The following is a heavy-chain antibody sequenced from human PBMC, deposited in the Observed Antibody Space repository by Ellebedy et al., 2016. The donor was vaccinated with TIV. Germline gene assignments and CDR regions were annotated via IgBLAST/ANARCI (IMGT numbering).Heavy chain of an antibody. CDR3: VRGAGFISDR. J-gene: IGHJ4*02. CDR1: GFTFSDYW. V-gene: IGHV3-7*03. Sequence: GESLKTSCAASGFTFSDYWMNWVRQAPGKGLEWVAIIKGDGSEKRYVDSVKGRFTVSRANAKNSVYLQLDSLRSEDTAVYYCVRGAGFISDRWGRGTLVTVSP. CDR2: IKGDGSEK. D-gene: IGHD3-10*01.